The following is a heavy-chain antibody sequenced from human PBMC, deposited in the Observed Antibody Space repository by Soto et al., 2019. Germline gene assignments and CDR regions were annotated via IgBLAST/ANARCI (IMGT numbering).Heavy chain of an antibody. CDR3: ARGPHRWGAVAPIGAFDI. V-gene: IGHV4-34*01. CDR2: INHSGST. D-gene: IGHD6-19*01. Sequence: SETLSLTCAVYGGSFSGYYWSWIRQPPGKGLEWIGEINHSGSTNYNPSLKSRVTISVDTSKNQFSLKLSSVTAADTAVYYCARGPHRWGAVAPIGAFDIWGQGIRVTVSS. J-gene: IGHJ3*02. CDR1: GGSFSGYY.